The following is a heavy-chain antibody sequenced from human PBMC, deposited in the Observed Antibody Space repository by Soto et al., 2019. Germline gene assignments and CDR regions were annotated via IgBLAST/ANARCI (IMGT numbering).Heavy chain of an antibody. CDR1: GASISGFY. D-gene: IGHD1-1*01. CDR3: VRGGTKTLRDWFDT. Sequence: QVQLQESGPGLVKPSETLSLTCTVSGASISGFYLSWIRKSAGQGLEWIGRIYATGTTEYNPSLHSRVMRSLDTSKKQFCLKLRSVTAADTSVYYCVRGGTKTLRDWFDTWGQGLSVNVSS. CDR2: IYATGTT. J-gene: IGHJ5*02. V-gene: IGHV4-4*07.